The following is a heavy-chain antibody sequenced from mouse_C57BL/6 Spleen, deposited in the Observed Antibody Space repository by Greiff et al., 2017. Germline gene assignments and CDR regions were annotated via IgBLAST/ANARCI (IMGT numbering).Heavy chain of an antibody. J-gene: IGHJ2*01. Sequence: QVQLKESGPGLVQPSQSLSITCTASGFSLTSYGVHWVRQSPGKGLEWLGVIWRGGSTDYNAAFMSRLSITKDNSKGQVFFKMNSLQANDSAIYYCAKTSGDGYSYYFDCGGPGTTLTVSS. D-gene: IGHD2-3*01. CDR1: GFSLTSYG. V-gene: IGHV2-5*01. CDR2: IWRGGST. CDR3: AKTSGDGYSYYFDC.